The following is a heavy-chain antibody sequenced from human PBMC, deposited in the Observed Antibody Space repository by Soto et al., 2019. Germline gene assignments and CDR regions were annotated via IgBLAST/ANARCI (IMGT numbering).Heavy chain of an antibody. CDR3: ARRSVFGYFYAMDV. V-gene: IGHV4-39*01. J-gene: IGHJ6*02. CDR1: GGSISSISYY. Sequence: QLQLQESGPGLVKPSETLSLTCTVSGGSISSISYYWGWIRQPPGMGLEWIGSIYDSETTYYNPSLKSRVTISVDTSKNQFSLKLSSVTAADTAVYYCARRSVFGYFYAMDVWGQGTTVTVSS. CDR2: IYDSETT. D-gene: IGHD3-16*01.